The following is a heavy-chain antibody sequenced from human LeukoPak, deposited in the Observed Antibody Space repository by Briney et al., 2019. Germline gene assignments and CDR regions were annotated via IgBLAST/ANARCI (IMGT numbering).Heavy chain of an antibody. J-gene: IGHJ4*02. Sequence: PGGSLRLSCAASGFTFSSYSMNWVRQAPGKGLEWVSSISSSSSYIYYADSVKGRFTISRDNAKNSLYLQMNSLRAEDTAVYYCAKENCDSRGSTVYDYWGQGTLVTVSS. CDR1: GFTFSSYS. V-gene: IGHV3-21*01. CDR2: ISSSSSYI. D-gene: IGHD3-22*01. CDR3: AKENCDSRGSTVYDY.